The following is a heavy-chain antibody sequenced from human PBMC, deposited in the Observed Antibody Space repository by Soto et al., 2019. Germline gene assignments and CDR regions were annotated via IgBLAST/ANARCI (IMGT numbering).Heavy chain of an antibody. D-gene: IGHD2-21*01. Sequence: GGSLRLSCAASGLTFSSYSMNWVRQAAGKGLEWVSSISSSSSYIYYADSVKGRFTISRDNAKNSLYLQMNSLRAEDTAVYYCARGILLGGYYFDYWGQGTLVTVSS. J-gene: IGHJ4*02. CDR1: GLTFSSYS. CDR3: ARGILLGGYYFDY. CDR2: ISSSSSYI. V-gene: IGHV3-21*01.